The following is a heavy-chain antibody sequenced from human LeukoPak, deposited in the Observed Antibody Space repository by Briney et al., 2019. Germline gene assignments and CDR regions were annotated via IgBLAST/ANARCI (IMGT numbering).Heavy chain of an antibody. J-gene: IGHJ6*03. Sequence: SETLSLTCAVYGGSFSGYYCSWIRQPPGKGLEWIGEINHSGSTNYNPSLKSRVTISVDTSKNQFSLKLSSVTAADTAVYYCARGTGSGSYYNVLYYYYYYMDVWGKGITVTVSS. D-gene: IGHD3-10*01. V-gene: IGHV4-34*01. CDR1: GGSFSGYY. CDR3: ARGTGSGSYYNVLYYYYYYMDV. CDR2: INHSGST.